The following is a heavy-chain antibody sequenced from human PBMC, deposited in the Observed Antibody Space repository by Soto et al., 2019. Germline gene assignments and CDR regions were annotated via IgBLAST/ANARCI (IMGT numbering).Heavy chain of an antibody. CDR3: ATSVYYYYGFAP. V-gene: IGHV4-59*01. CDR2: IYYSGST. CDR1: GFSISSYY. J-gene: IGHJ5*02. D-gene: IGHD3-22*01. Sequence: SETLSLTGTVSGFSISSYYLSWLRQPPGKGLEWIGYIYYSGSTNYNPSLNDRVTISVDTSKNRFSLKLSSGTAADTAVYYWATSVYYYYGFAPWGQGTRVTVSS.